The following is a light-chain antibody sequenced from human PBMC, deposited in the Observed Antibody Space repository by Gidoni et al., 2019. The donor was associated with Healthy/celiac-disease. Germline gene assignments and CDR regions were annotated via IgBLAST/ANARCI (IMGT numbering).Light chain of an antibody. V-gene: IGLV3-25*02. J-gene: IGLJ1*01. Sequence: SCELTQPPSLSVSPGQTARITCSGDALPKQYAYWSQQKPGQAPVLVIYKDSERPSGLPERFSGSISGTTVTLTISGVQAEDEADYYCQSADSSGYVFGTGTKVTVL. CDR2: KDS. CDR1: ALPKQY. CDR3: QSADSSGYV.